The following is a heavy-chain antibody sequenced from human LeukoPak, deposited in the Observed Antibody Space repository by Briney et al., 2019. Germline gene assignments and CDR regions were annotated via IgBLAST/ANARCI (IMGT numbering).Heavy chain of an antibody. D-gene: IGHD1-26*01. CDR3: ASGTIVGARGADN. CDR2: ISGSSYHI. CDR1: GFTFSTCS. J-gene: IGHJ4*02. Sequence: GGSLRLSCAAFGFTFSTCSMKWVRQAPGKALEWVSSISGSSYHIYHADSVKGRFTISRDNANNLLYLQMNSLRAEDTAVYYCASGTIVGARGADNWGQGTLVTVSS. V-gene: IGHV3-21*01.